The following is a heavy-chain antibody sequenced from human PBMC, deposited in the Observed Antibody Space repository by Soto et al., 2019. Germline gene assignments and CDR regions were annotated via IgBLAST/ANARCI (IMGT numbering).Heavy chain of an antibody. CDR2: INHSGST. V-gene: IGHV4-34*01. CDR1: GGSFSGYY. CDR3: ARDPNSSGWSDYYYYGMDV. D-gene: IGHD6-19*01. Sequence: SETLSLTCAVYGGSFSGYYWSWIRQPPGKGLEWIGEINHSGSTNYNPSLKSRVTISVDTSKNQFSLKLSSVTAADTAVYYCARDPNSSGWSDYYYYGMDVWGQGTTVTVSS. J-gene: IGHJ6*02.